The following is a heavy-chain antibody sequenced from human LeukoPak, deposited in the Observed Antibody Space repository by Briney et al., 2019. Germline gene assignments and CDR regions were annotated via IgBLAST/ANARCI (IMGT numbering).Heavy chain of an antibody. CDR2: NYWTDDK. Sequence: SGPTLVNPTQTLTLTCTFSGFSLSTSGVGVGWIRQPPGNALEWLALNYWTDDKRYSPSLKSRLTITKDTSKNQVVLTMTNMYPVDTATYYCAHSVVGATSPKVFDYWGQGTLVTVSS. CDR1: GFSLSTSGVG. CDR3: AHSVVGATSPKVFDY. D-gene: IGHD1-26*01. V-gene: IGHV2-5*01. J-gene: IGHJ4*02.